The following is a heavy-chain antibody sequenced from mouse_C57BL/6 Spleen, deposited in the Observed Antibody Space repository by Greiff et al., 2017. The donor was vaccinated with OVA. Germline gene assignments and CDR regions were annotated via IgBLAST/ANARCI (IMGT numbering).Heavy chain of an antibody. CDR1: GFTFSDYY. CDR2: INYDGSST. J-gene: IGHJ2*01. D-gene: IGHD1-1*01. CDR3: ARGYYYGSSYGNYFDY. Sequence: EVNVVESEGGLVQPGSSMKLSCTASGFTFSDYYMAWVRQVPEKGLEWVANINYDGSSTYYLDSLKSRFIISRDNAKNILYLQMSSLKSEDTATYYCARGYYYGSSYGNYFDYWGQGTTLTVSS. V-gene: IGHV5-16*01.